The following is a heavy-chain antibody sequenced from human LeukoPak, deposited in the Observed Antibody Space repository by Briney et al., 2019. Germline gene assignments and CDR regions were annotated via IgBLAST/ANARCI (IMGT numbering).Heavy chain of an antibody. D-gene: IGHD3-10*01. CDR1: GYIFTAYY. V-gene: IGHV1-2*02. CDR3: ARSHPRGDYYFYYLDV. Sequence: RASVKVSCKASGYIFTAYYIHWVRQAPGRGLEWMGWINPFSGGTNYAQRFQGRVTLSRDTSISTAYMDLSSLRSDDTAVYYCARSHPRGDYYFYYLDVWGKGTTVTVSS. CDR2: INPFSGGT. J-gene: IGHJ6*03.